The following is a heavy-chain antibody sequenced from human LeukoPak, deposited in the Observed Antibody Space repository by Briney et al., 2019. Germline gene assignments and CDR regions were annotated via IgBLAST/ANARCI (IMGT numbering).Heavy chain of an antibody. D-gene: IGHD1-26*01. CDR3: ARDLHGRGAFDI. V-gene: IGHV3-48*04. CDR1: GFTFSSYS. Sequence: GGSLRLSCAASGFTFSSYSMNWVRQAPGKGLEWVSYISSSSSTIYYADSVKGRFTISRDNAKNSLFLQMNSLRAEDTAVYYCARDLHGRGAFDIWGQGTMVTVSS. J-gene: IGHJ3*02. CDR2: ISSSSSTI.